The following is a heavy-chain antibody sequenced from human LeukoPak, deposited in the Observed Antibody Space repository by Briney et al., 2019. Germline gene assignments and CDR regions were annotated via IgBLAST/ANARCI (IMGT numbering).Heavy chain of an antibody. CDR1: GGTFSSYA. D-gene: IGHD3-22*01. CDR2: IIPILGIA. V-gene: IGHV1-69*04. CDR3: AREDYYDSSGYYWSTHPLDY. J-gene: IGHJ4*02. Sequence: SVKVSCKASGGTFSSYAISWVRQAPGQGLEWMGRIIPILGIADYAQKFQGRVTITADKSTSTAYMELSSLRSEDTAVYYCAREDYYDSSGYYWSTHPLDYWGQGTLVTVSS.